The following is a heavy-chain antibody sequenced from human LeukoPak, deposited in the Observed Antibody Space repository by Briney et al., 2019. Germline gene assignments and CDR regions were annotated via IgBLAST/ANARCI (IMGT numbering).Heavy chain of an antibody. D-gene: IGHD3-22*01. V-gene: IGHV4-38-2*02. Sequence: PPETLSLICSVSGYSISSGYHWGWIRQPPGQGLEWIGSIYHSGRTYYNPSLKSRVTISVDTSKNQFSLNLSSVTAADTAVYYCARDRRERLLHPSDAFDIWGQGTMVTVSS. CDR3: ARDRRERLLHPSDAFDI. CDR1: GYSISSGYH. CDR2: IYHSGRT. J-gene: IGHJ3*02.